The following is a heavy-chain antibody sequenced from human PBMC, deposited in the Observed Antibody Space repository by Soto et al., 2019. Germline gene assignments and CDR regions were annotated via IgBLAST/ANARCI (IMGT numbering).Heavy chain of an antibody. Sequence: SGPTLVNPTQTLTLTCTFSGFSLSTSGGGVGWIRQPPGRALEWLALIYWDDDQRYSPSLKSRLTITKDTSKNQVVLTMTNMDPVDTATYYCSHLLGGCSRTSCSPLRFEYWGQGTLVTVSS. D-gene: IGHD2-2*01. J-gene: IGHJ4*02. CDR1: GFSLSTSGGG. V-gene: IGHV2-5*02. CDR3: SHLLGGCSRTSCSPLRFEY. CDR2: IYWDDDQ.